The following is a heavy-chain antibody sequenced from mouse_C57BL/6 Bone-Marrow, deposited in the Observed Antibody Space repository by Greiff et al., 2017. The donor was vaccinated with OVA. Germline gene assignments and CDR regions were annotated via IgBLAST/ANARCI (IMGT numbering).Heavy chain of an antibody. CDR3: TTIYDGYRYYAMDY. CDR2: IYPGNSDT. J-gene: IGHJ4*01. V-gene: IGHV1-5*01. D-gene: IGHD2-3*01. CDR1: GYTFTSYW. Sequence: EVKLVESGTVLARPGASVKMSCKTSGYTFTSYWMHWVKQRPGQGLEWIGAIYPGNSDTSYNQKFKGKAKLTAVTSASTAYMELSSLTNEDSAVYYCTTIYDGYRYYAMDYWGQGTSVTVSS.